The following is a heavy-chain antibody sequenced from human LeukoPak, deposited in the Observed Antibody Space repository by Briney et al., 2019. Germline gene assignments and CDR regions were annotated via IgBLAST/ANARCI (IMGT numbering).Heavy chain of an antibody. V-gene: IGHV3-23*01. D-gene: IGHD3-16*01. Sequence: GGSLRLSCAASGFRFSDFTMTWVRQAPGKGPEWVSAIGGRGGSTYYADSLGGRFTISRDNSKDMVCLQMNSLKVEDTATYYCGKEGGAWGQGTKVTVSS. CDR3: GKEGGA. CDR2: IGGRGGST. CDR1: GFRFSDFT. J-gene: IGHJ5*02.